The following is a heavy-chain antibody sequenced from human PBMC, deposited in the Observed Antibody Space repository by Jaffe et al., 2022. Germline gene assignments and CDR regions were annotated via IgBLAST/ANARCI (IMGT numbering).Heavy chain of an antibody. Sequence: QVQLVQSGAEVKKPGSSVKVSCKASGGTFSSYTISWVRQAPGQGLEWMGRIIPILGIANYAQKFQGRVTITADKSTSTAYMELSSLRSEDTAVYYCARGRAYYYGSGVTSGPYYFDYWGQGTLVTVSS. CDR3: ARGRAYYYGSGVTSGPYYFDY. V-gene: IGHV1-69*02. CDR2: IIPILGIA. J-gene: IGHJ4*02. CDR1: GGTFSSYT. D-gene: IGHD3-10*01.